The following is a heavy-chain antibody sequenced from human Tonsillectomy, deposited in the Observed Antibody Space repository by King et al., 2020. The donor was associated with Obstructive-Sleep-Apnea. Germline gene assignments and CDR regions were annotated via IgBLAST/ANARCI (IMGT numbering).Heavy chain of an antibody. CDR3: ARDSGDSGYDSRPI. V-gene: IGHV3-48*04. D-gene: IGHD5-12*01. J-gene: IGHJ4*02. Sequence: VQLVESGGGLVQPGGSLRLSCAASGFTFSSYSMNWVRQAPGEGREWVSYSTSSSNIIYYADSVRGRFTISRDNAKNSLYLQMNSLRAEDTAVYYCARDSGDSGYDSRPIWGQGILVTVSS. CDR1: GFTFSSYS. CDR2: STSSSNII.